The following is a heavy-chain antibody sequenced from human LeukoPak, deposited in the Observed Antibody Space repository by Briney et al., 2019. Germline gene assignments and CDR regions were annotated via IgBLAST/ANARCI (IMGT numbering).Heavy chain of an antibody. V-gene: IGHV4-59*08. CDR2: ISYSGST. J-gene: IGHJ4*02. CDR1: GGSISSYY. CDR3: ARRYSAEGFDY. D-gene: IGHD1-26*01. Sequence: SETLSLTCTVSGGSISSYYWSWIRQPAGKGLEWIGYISYSGSTNYNPSLKSRVTISVDTSKKQFSLRLSSVTAADTAVYYCARRYSAEGFDYWGQGTLVTVSS.